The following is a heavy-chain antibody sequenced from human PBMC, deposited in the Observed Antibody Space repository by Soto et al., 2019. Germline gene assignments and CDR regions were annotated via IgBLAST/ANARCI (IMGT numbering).Heavy chain of an antibody. V-gene: IGHV1-3*01. J-gene: IGHJ6*02. CDR2: INAGNGNT. CDR3: ARVGGGWFKPPYGTDV. Sequence: ASVKVSCKASGYTFTTYAMHWVRQAPGQRLEWMGWINAGNGNTKYSQKFQGRVTITRDTSASTAYMELSSLRSEDTAVYYCARVGGGWFKPPYGTDVSGPAPTLTLPS. D-gene: IGHD1-26*01. CDR1: GYTFTTYA.